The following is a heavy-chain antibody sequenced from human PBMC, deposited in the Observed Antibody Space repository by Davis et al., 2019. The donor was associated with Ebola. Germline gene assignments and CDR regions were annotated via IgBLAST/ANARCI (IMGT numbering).Heavy chain of an antibody. J-gene: IGHJ4*02. Sequence: ASVKVSCKASGYTFTGYYMHWVRQAPGQGLEWMGRINPNSGGTNYAQKFQGRVTMTRDTSISTAYMELSRLGSDDTVVYYCAREGFWGSGSYPLDYWGQGTLVTVSS. CDR3: AREGFWGSGSYPLDY. CDR1: GYTFTGYY. CDR2: INPNSGGT. D-gene: IGHD3-10*01. V-gene: IGHV1-2*05.